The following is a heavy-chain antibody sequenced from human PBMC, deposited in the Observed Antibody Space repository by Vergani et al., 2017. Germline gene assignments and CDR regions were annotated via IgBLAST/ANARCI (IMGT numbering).Heavy chain of an antibody. CDR1: GFTFSSYA. CDR2: ISGSGGST. CDR3: AKVRGHYYDSSGYP. D-gene: IGHD3-22*01. Sequence: EVQLLESGGGLVQPGGSLRLSCAASGFTFSSYAMSWVRQAPGKGLEWVSAISGSGGSTYYADSVKGRFTISRDKSKNTLYLQMNSLRAEDTAVYYCAKVRGHYYDSSGYPWGQGTLVTVSS. V-gene: IGHV3-23*01. J-gene: IGHJ5*02.